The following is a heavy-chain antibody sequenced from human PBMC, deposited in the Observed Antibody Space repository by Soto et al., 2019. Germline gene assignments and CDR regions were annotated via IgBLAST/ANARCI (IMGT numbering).Heavy chain of an antibody. D-gene: IGHD2-2*03. V-gene: IGHV4-34*01. CDR3: ARDGFCTSTNCRMGNWFDP. CDR1: GGSFSGYY. J-gene: IGHJ5*02. CDR2: INHRGRT. Sequence: LDTLSLTCAVYGGSFSGYYWTWIRQAAWKGLEWIGAINHRGRTYNPSLESRVTMSVDTSKNQFSLKLSSVTAADTPVYYCARDGFCTSTNCRMGNWFDPWGQGTLVTVSS.